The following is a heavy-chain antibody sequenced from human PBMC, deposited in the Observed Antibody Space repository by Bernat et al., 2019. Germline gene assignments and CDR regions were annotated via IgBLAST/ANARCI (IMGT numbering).Heavy chain of an antibody. CDR1: GFTFSDYS. Sequence: VQLVESGGGVVQPGRSLRLSCVASGFTFSDYSLHWVRQAPGKGLEWVAVVSYGGRNKYYADSVQARFILTRDDTANTLYLQMDSLKSEDTAVYYCVRDGAALYYYHGMDVWGRGTTVTVSS. CDR3: VRDGAALYYYHGMDV. D-gene: IGHD6-25*01. V-gene: IGHV3-30*04. CDR2: VSYGGRNK. J-gene: IGHJ6*02.